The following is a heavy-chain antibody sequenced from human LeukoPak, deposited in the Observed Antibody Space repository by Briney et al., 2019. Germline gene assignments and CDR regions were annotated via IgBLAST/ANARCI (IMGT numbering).Heavy chain of an antibody. CDR3: AKVEESITMRGSLFY. D-gene: IGHD3-22*01. V-gene: IGHV3-30*02. J-gene: IGHJ4*02. CDR2: IRYDGSNK. Sequence: GGSLRLSCAASGFTFSSYGMHWVRQAPGKGLEWVAFIRYDGSNKYYADSVKGRFTISRDNSKNTLYLQMNSLRAEDTAVYYCAKVEESITMRGSLFYWGQGTLVTVSS. CDR1: GFTFSSYG.